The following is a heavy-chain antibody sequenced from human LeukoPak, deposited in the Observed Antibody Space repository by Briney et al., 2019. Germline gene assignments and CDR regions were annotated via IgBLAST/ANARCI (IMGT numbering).Heavy chain of an antibody. V-gene: IGHV4-39*07. Sequence: SETLSLTCTVSGGSLSSSSYYWGWIRQPPGKGLEWIGSIYYSGSTYYNPSLKSRVTISVDTSKNQFSLKLSSVTAADTAVYYCARARGDWRFDYWGQGTLVTVSS. CDR1: GGSLSSSSYY. D-gene: IGHD2-21*02. CDR3: ARARGDWRFDY. CDR2: IYYSGST. J-gene: IGHJ4*02.